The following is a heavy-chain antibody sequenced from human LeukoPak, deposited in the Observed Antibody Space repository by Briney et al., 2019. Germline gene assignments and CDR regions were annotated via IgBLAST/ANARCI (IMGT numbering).Heavy chain of an antibody. CDR3: ARASDSSGYYDY. V-gene: IGHV3-48*04. D-gene: IGHD3-22*01. CDR2: ITGSSGTI. CDR1: GFIFRDYT. Sequence: GGSLRLSCGASGFIFRDYTMNWFRQAPGKGLEWISYITGSSGTIHYADSVLGRFTVSRDNAKNTLYLQMNSLRAEDAAVYYCARASDSSGYYDYWGQGTLVTVSS. J-gene: IGHJ4*02.